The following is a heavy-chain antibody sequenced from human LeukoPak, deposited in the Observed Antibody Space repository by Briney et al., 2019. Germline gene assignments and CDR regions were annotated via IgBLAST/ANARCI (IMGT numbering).Heavy chain of an antibody. CDR3: ARLPTTVTPSS. CDR1: GGSISSYY. V-gene: IGHV4-59*01. Sequence: PSETLSLTCTVSGGSISSYYWSWIRQPPGKGLEWIGYIYYSGSTNYNPSLKSRVTISVDTSKNQFSLKLSSVIAADTAVYYCARLPTTVTPSSWGQGTLVTVSS. J-gene: IGHJ4*02. D-gene: IGHD4-17*01. CDR2: IYYSGST.